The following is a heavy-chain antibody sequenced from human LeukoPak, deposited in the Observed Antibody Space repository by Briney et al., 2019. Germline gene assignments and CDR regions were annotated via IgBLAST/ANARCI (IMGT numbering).Heavy chain of an antibody. CDR3: ARGQYYYETSWADVFDI. CDR1: GYTFTSYY. J-gene: IGHJ3*02. Sequence: ASVKVSCKASGYTFTSYYMHWVRQAPGQGLEWMGIINPSGVSTNYAQKFQGRVTMTRDKSTSTVYMELGSLRSQDTAVYYCARGQYYYETSWADVFDIWGQGTKVTVSS. D-gene: IGHD3-22*01. CDR2: INPSGVST. V-gene: IGHV1-46*01.